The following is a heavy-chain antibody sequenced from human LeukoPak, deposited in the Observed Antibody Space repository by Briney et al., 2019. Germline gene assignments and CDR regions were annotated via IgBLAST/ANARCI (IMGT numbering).Heavy chain of an antibody. V-gene: IGHV1-69*05. CDR1: GGTFSSYA. CDR3: ARAPLAARPSYYYYYYMDV. CDR2: IIPIFGTA. D-gene: IGHD6-6*01. Sequence: SVKVSCKASGGTFSSYAISWVRQAPGQGLEWMGGIIPIFGTANYAQKFQGRVTITTDESTSTAYMELSSLRSEDTAVYYCARAPLAARPSYYYYYYMDVWGKGTTVTVSS. J-gene: IGHJ6*03.